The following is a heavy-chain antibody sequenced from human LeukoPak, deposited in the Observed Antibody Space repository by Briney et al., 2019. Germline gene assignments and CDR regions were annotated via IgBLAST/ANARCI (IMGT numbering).Heavy chain of an antibody. CDR3: AVPYGDYSYYFDY. CDR1: GYFFTSYW. CDR2: IYPGDSDT. Sequence: GESLKISCKGSGYFFTSYWIGWVRQMPGKGLEWMGIIYPGDSDTIYSPSFQGQVTISADKSISTAYLQWSILKASDTAMYYCAVPYGDYSYYFDYWGQGTLVTVSS. D-gene: IGHD4-17*01. J-gene: IGHJ4*02. V-gene: IGHV5-51*01.